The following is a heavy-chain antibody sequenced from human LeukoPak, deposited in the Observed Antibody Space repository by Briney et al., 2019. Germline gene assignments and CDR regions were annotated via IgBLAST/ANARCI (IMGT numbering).Heavy chain of an antibody. CDR1: GTSISCYN. V-gene: IGHV4-59*01. Sequence: SATLSLSCSASGTSISCYNWCWLRKPRGKGLEWVGNIYYSGSPNYNPSLKGRVTITLDTSANPFSLRLSSVTAADTAVYYCTRDRRADGSIFEYWGQGTLVTVSS. CDR3: TRDRRADGSIFEY. J-gene: IGHJ4*02. D-gene: IGHD2-15*01. CDR2: IYYSGSP.